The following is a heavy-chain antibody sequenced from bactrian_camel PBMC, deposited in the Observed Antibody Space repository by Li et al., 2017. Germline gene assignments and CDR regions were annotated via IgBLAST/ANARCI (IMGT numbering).Heavy chain of an antibody. V-gene: IGHV3S1*01. CDR3: AAVYSTCDFWDHRATK. D-gene: IGHD3*01. Sequence: QVQLVESGGGSVHVGGSLTLSCAASGSGYISGTYCLGWFRQVPGKEREGVAAIAPSTGSTYYDDSIKGRFTISKDNAKNTLYLQMNNLKSDDTATYYCAAVYSTCDFWDHRATKWGQGTQVTVS. CDR1: GSGYISGTYC. CDR2: IAPSTGST. J-gene: IGHJ4*01.